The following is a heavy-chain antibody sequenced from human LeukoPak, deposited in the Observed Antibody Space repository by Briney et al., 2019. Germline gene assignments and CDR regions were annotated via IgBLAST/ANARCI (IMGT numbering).Heavy chain of an antibody. J-gene: IGHJ6*03. CDR1: GGSFSGYY. Sequence: PSETLSLTCAVYGGSFSGYYWSWLRQTPGKGLQWIGYIYYNGYTDYNPSLKGRVTISLHTSKNQFSLKLSSVTAADTAVYYCASAVMGSSGWSYYYYMDVWGKGTTVTISS. CDR2: IYYNGYT. D-gene: IGHD6-19*01. CDR3: ASAVMGSSGWSYYYYMDV. V-gene: IGHV4-59*01.